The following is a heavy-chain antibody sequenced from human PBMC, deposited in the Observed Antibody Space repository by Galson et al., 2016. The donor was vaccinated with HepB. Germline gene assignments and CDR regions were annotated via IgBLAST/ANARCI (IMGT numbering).Heavy chain of an antibody. CDR1: GGTFSSNA. Sequence: SVKVSCKASGGTFSSNAINWVRQAPGQGLEWMGRITPIFGTAKYAQKFQGRVTITADESTTTAYMALSSLRSEDTAVYYCAGTPEDSAGWYKTYFYYAMDVWGQGTTVTVSS. CDR2: ITPIFGTA. D-gene: IGHD1-14*01. J-gene: IGHJ6*02. V-gene: IGHV1-69*13. CDR3: AGTPEDSAGWYKTYFYYAMDV.